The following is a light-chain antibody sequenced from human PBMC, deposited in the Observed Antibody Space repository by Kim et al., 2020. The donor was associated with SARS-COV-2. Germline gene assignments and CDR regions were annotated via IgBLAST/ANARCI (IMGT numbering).Light chain of an antibody. CDR1: HDISDY. CDR2: DSS. J-gene: IGKJ2*01. CDR3: QQYDNLPYT. Sequence: DTQMTQSPSSLSASVGDRVTITCQASHDISDYLNWYQQKPGKAPKLLIYDSSNLETGVPSRFSGSRSGTDFTFTISSLQPEDMATYYCQQYDNLPYTFGQGTKLEI. V-gene: IGKV1-33*01.